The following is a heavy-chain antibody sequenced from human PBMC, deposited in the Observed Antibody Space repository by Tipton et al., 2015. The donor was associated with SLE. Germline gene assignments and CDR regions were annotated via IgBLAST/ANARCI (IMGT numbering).Heavy chain of an antibody. CDR3: AREPAASGWFDP. Sequence: TLSLTCAVYGGSFSGYYWTWIRQPPGKGLEWIGEINHSGSTNYNPSLKSRVTISVDTSKNQFSLKLDSVTAADTAVYYCAREPAASGWFDPWGQGALVTVSS. CDR1: GGSFSGYY. J-gene: IGHJ5*02. V-gene: IGHV4-34*01. CDR2: INHSGST. D-gene: IGHD2-2*01.